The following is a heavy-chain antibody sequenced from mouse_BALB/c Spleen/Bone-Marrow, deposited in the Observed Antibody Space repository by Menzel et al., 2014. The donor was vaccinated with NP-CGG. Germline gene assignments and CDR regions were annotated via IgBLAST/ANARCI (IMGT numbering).Heavy chain of an antibody. CDR1: GYTFTSYW. V-gene: IGHV1S41*01. J-gene: IGHJ4*01. Sequence: DLVKPGASVKLSCKASGYTFTSYWINWIKQRPGQGLEWIGRIAPGSGNTYYNEMFKGKATLTVDTSSSTAYIQLSSLSSEDSPVYLCARSPMITESYAMDYWGQGTSVTVSS. D-gene: IGHD2-4*01. CDR3: ARSPMITESYAMDY. CDR2: IAPGSGNT.